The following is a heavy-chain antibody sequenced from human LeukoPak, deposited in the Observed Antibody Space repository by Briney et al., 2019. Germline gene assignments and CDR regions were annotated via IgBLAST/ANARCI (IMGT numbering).Heavy chain of an antibody. CDR3: ASLSFSYYDSSGYYSYYFDY. D-gene: IGHD3-22*01. CDR1: GGSISSYY. V-gene: IGHV4-59*08. Sequence: SETLSLTCTVSGGSISSYYWSWIRQPPGKGLEWIGYIDYSGNTNYNPSLKSRVTISVDTSKNQFSLKLSSVTAADTAVYYCASLSFSYYDSSGYYSYYFDYWGQGTLVTVSS. J-gene: IGHJ4*02. CDR2: IDYSGNT.